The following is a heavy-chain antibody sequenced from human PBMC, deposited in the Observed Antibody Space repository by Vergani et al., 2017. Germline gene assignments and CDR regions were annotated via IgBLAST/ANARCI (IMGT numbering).Heavy chain of an antibody. CDR2: IYTSGST. CDR1: GGSISSASYY. V-gene: IGHV4-61*02. J-gene: IGHJ6*04. Sequence: QVQLQESGPGLVKPSQTLSLTCTVSGGSISSASYYWSWIRQPAGKGLEWIGRIYTSGSTNYNPSLKSRVTISGDKSKNQFSLKLSSVTAADTAVYYCAGVHGIFGVVMVDVWGKGTMVTVSS. CDR3: AGVHGIFGVVMVDV. D-gene: IGHD3-3*01.